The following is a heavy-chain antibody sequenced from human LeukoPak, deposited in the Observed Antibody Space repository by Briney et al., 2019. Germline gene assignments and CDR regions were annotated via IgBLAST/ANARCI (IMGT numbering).Heavy chain of an antibody. CDR3: ARGGRYCCGGRCYSNYYGMAV. D-gene: IGHD2-15*01. V-gene: IGHV3-13*01. CDR2: IGTAGDT. J-gene: IGHJ6*02. Sequence: GGSLRLSCAASGFTFSSYDMHWVRQATGKGLEWVSAIGTAGDTYYPGSVKGRFTISRENAKNSLYLQMNSLRAGDTAVYYCARGGRYCCGGRCYSNYYGMAVWGQRTTVTVSS. CDR1: GFTFSSYD.